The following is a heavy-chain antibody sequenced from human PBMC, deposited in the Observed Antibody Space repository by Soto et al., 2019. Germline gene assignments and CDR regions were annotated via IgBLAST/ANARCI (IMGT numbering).Heavy chain of an antibody. V-gene: IGHV4-4*02. CDR3: AREIVTAGGNNYFDP. CDR2: VYHTEDT. CDR1: GGTVASSHW. J-gene: IGHJ5*02. Sequence: QVQLQESGPRLVKPSESLSLTSGVSGGTVASSHWWSWVRQSPGCGLDWIGNVYHTEDTNFNPSLQSRVTSPVDKSNNLFSLRLTSVTAPDTAVYFCAREIVTAGGNNYFDPWGPGTLVTVSS. D-gene: IGHD2-21*02.